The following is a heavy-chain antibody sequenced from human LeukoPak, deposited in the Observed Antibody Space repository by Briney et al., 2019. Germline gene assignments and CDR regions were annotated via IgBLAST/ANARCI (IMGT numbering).Heavy chain of an antibody. Sequence: SGTLSHTCIVSGGSLISYYWSSIRPPVETGVEWMGRIHTSGRINYNPSLKSRVTMSGDTTKNQFSLKLSSVTAADTAVYYCARDGADNSGYYFGSLWGQGTVVTVSS. CDR3: ARDGADNSGYYFGSL. CDR1: GGSLISYY. CDR2: IHTSGRI. J-gene: IGHJ3*01. D-gene: IGHD3-22*01. V-gene: IGHV4-4*07.